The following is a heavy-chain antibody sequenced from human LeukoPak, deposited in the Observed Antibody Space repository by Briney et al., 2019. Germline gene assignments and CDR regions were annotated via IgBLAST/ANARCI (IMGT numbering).Heavy chain of an antibody. V-gene: IGHV1-2*02. CDR2: INPNSGGT. CDR1: GYTFTGYY. Sequence: GASVKVSCKASGYTFTGYYMHWVRQAPGQGLEWMGWINPNSGGTNYAQKFQGRVTMTRDTSISTAYRELSRLRSDDTAVYYCARGDSSGYYLLDYWGQGTLVTVSS. J-gene: IGHJ4*02. D-gene: IGHD3-22*01. CDR3: ARGDSSGYYLLDY.